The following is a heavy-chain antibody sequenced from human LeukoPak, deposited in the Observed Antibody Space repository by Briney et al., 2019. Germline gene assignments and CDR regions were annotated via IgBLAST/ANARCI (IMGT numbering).Heavy chain of an antibody. CDR2: MNPNSGNT. CDR1: GYTFTVYY. D-gene: IGHD4-23*01. V-gene: IGHV1-8*02. Sequence: ASVKVSCKASGYTFTVYYMHWVRQAPGQGLEWMGWMNPNSGNTGYAQKFQGRVTMTRNTSISTAYMELSSLRSEDTAVYYCARGMTTVANNWFDPWGQGTLVTVSS. CDR3: ARGMTTVANNWFDP. J-gene: IGHJ5*02.